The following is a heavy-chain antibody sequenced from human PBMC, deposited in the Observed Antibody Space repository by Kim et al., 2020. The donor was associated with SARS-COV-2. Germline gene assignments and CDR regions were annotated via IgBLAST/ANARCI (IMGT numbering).Heavy chain of an antibody. Sequence: HPPLKGRVTISVARSKNQFSLKLSSVTAADTAVYYCARVRLAATRAIDSWGQGTLVTVSS. CDR3: ARVRLAATRAIDS. D-gene: IGHD2-15*01. J-gene: IGHJ4*02. V-gene: IGHV4-34*01.